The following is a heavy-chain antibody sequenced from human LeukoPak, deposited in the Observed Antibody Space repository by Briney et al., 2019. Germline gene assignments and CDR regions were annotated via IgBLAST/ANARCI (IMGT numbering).Heavy chain of an antibody. J-gene: IGHJ4*02. V-gene: IGHV4-30-2*01. Sequence: SETLSLTCAVSGGSISSGGYSWSWIRQPPGKGLEWIGYIYYSGSTYYNPSLKSRVTISVDRSKKQFSLKLSSVTAADTAVYYCAKGYSNYISTIVNWGQGTLVTVSS. D-gene: IGHD4-11*01. CDR1: GGSISSGGYS. CDR3: AKGYSNYISTIVN. CDR2: IYYSGST.